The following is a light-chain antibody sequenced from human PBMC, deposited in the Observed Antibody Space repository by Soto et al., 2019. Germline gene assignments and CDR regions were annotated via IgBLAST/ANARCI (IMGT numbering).Light chain of an antibody. V-gene: IGKV3-20*01. Sequence: EIVLTQSPGTLSLSPGERATLSCRASQSVGRNHLAWYQQKLGQTPRLLIYSASSRTGGTPDRFSGSGTGTDFTLTISGLEPDDFAVYYFQQYAISPVTFGQGTEVEIK. J-gene: IGKJ1*01. CDR2: SAS. CDR1: QSVGRNH. CDR3: QQYAISPVT.